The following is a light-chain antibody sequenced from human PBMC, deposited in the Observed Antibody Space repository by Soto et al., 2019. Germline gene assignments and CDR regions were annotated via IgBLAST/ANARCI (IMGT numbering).Light chain of an antibody. J-gene: IGKJ5*01. CDR3: QQYGSSPPIT. CDR1: QSVSSSY. Sequence: EIVLTQSPGTLSLSPGERATLSCRASQSVSSSYLAWYQQKPGQAPGPLIYGASSRATGIPDRFSGSGSGTDFTLTISRLEPEDFAVYYCQQYGSSPPITFGQGTRLEIK. V-gene: IGKV3-20*01. CDR2: GAS.